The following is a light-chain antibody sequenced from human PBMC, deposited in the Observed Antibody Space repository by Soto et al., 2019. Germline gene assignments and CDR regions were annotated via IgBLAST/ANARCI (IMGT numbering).Light chain of an antibody. CDR2: GAS. CDR3: QQYGSSTWP. V-gene: IGKV3-20*01. Sequence: VVVSQSSRTLSLSPEERATLSCRVSPSGSSSYLAWYQQKPGQDPRLLMHGASSRDTDSPDRFSGSGSGKDFNITIISLETDDYAVQYCQQYGSSTWPFGQGTKVDIK. CDR1: PSGSSSY. J-gene: IGKJ1*01.